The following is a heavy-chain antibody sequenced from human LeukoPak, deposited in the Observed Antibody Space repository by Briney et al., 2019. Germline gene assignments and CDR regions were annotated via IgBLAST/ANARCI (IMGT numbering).Heavy chain of an antibody. J-gene: IGHJ5*02. Sequence: SETLSLTCTVSGGSISSGGYYWGWIRQPPGKGLEWIGSIYYSGSTYYNPSLKSRVTISVDTSKNQFSLKLSSVTAADTAVYYCARDHSSGWRLGFDPWGQGTLVTVSS. V-gene: IGHV4-39*07. CDR1: GGSISSGGYY. CDR2: IYYSGST. CDR3: ARDHSSGWRLGFDP. D-gene: IGHD6-19*01.